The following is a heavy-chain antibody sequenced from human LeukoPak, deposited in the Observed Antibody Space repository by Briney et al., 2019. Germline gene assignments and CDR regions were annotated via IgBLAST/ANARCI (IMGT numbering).Heavy chain of an antibody. D-gene: IGHD6-13*01. V-gene: IGHV1-8*02. CDR2: INPNSGNT. CDR3: ARGIAAAGTGGY. CDR1: GYTFTGYY. J-gene: IGHJ4*02. Sequence: ASVKVSCKASGYTFTGYYIHWVRQAPGQGLEWMGWINPNSGNTGYAQKFQGRVTMTRNTSISTAYMELSSLRSEDTAVYYCARGIAAAGTGGYWGQGTLVTVSS.